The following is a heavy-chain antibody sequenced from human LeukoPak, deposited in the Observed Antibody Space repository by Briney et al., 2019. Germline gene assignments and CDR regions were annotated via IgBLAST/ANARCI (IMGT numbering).Heavy chain of an antibody. J-gene: IGHJ4*02. CDR3: ARSGSYVLSYFDY. D-gene: IGHD1-26*01. CDR2: INHSEST. V-gene: IGHV4-34*01. Sequence: SETLSLTCAVYGGSFSGYYWSWIRQPPGKGLEWIGEINHSESTNYNPSLKSRVTISVDTSKNQFSLKLSSVTAADTAVYYCARSGSYVLSYFDYWGQGTLVTVSS. CDR1: GGSFSGYY.